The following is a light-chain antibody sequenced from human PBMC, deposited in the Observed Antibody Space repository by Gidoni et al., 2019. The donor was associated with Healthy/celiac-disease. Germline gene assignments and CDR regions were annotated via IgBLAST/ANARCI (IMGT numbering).Light chain of an antibody. Sequence: EIVLTQSPATLSLSPGERATLSCRASQSVSSYLAWYQQKPGQAPRLLIYDASNRATGIPARCSGSGSGTDFTLTISSLEPEDFAVYYCQQRSNWHRTFXQXTKVXIK. V-gene: IGKV3-11*01. CDR2: DAS. CDR3: QQRSNWHRT. CDR1: QSVSSY. J-gene: IGKJ1*01.